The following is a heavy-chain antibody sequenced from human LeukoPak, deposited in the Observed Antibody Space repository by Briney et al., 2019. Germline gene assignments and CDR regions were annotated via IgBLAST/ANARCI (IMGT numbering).Heavy chain of an antibody. V-gene: IGHV3-23*01. J-gene: IGHJ4*02. CDR1: GFTFSSYG. D-gene: IGHD3-22*01. CDR2: ISGSGGST. Sequence: GGSLRLSCAASGFTFSSYGMSWVRQAPGKGLEWVSAISGSGGSTYYADSVKGRFTISRDNSKNTLYLQMNSLRAEDTAVYYCATTLTYYYDSSGYLSPEPFDYWGQGTLVTVSS. CDR3: ATTLTYYYDSSGYLSPEPFDY.